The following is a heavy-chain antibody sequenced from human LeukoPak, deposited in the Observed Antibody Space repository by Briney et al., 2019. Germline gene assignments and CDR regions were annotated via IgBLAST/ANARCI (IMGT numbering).Heavy chain of an antibody. D-gene: IGHD2-21*02. CDR1: GYSISSGDY. V-gene: IGHV4-38-2*01. Sequence: SETLSLTCAASGYSISSGDYWGWIRQPPGKGLEWIGSIYHSGSTHYNPSLKSRVTISVDTSKNQFSLKLSSATAADTAVYYCARNTTEVVTAKWFDPWGQGTLVTVSS. J-gene: IGHJ5*02. CDR3: ARNTTEVVTAKWFDP. CDR2: IYHSGST.